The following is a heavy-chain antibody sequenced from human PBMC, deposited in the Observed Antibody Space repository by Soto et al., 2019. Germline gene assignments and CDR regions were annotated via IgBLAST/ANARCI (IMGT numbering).Heavy chain of an antibody. Sequence: SETLSLTCAVYGGSFSGYYWSWIRQPPGKGLEWIGEINHSGITNYNPSLKSRVTISVDTSKNQFSLKLSSVTAADTAVYYCARGSSTFRYCSSTSCYALYYYYYMDVWGKGTTVTSP. CDR3: ARGSSTFRYCSSTSCYALYYYYYMDV. CDR1: GGSFSGYY. D-gene: IGHD2-2*01. V-gene: IGHV4-34*01. CDR2: INHSGIT. J-gene: IGHJ6*03.